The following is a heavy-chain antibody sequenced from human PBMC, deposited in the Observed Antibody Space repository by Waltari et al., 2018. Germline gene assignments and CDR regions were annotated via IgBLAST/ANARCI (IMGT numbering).Heavy chain of an antibody. Sequence: QVQLAESGGGLVKPGGSLRLSCAVSAFTYSNSFMTWIRQAPWKGLECVSYMSGSGSVISYADSVKGRFTVSRDNAKNSLYLRMNSLRVEDTAVYYCSRDPRLLDYWGQGTLVTVSS. CDR3: SRDPRLLDY. CDR2: MSGSGSVI. J-gene: IGHJ4*02. V-gene: IGHV3-11*01. D-gene: IGHD4-17*01. CDR1: AFTYSNSF.